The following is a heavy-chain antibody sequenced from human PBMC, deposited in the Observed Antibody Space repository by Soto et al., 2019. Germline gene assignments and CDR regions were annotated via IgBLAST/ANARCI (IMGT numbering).Heavy chain of an antibody. J-gene: IGHJ4*02. CDR2: IKTDESEK. V-gene: IGHV3-7*01. CDR3: VRGVSNYAY. Sequence: GCLRRSLTASVNTLRASLLTRADQAPGKGLEWMARIKTDESEKKYADSVKGRFSISRDNAKNSMYLQMDSLRGEDTAVYYCVRGVSNYAYWGQGTLVTVSS. D-gene: IGHD4-4*01. CDR1: VNTLRASL.